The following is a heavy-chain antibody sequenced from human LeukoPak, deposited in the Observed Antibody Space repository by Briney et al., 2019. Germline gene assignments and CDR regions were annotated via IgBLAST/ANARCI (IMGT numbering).Heavy chain of an antibody. J-gene: IGHJ3*01. V-gene: IGHV3-13*01. CDR3: VRGQCSSSGCSTRVSGLDV. Sequence: PGGSLRLSCAACGFIFSSYDMHGVRDARGKGVEWVSAIHSRGDTHYSGSVKRRVPISTDNADHSVYLQLNSLRAGDTAVYYCVRGQCSSSGCSTRVSGLDVWGQGTVVTVCS. CDR2: IHSRGDT. CDR1: GFIFSSYD. D-gene: IGHD2-2*01.